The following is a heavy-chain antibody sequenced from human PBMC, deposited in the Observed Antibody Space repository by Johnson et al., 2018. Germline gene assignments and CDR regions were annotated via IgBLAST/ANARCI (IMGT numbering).Heavy chain of an antibody. CDR3: ARGGGGSAYPYFQH. D-gene: IGHD3-22*01. V-gene: IGHV3-11*04. CDR2: ISSSASSI. Sequence: QVQLQACGGGLVQPGGTLGLFCAASGFTFSDHYMSWIRQAPGKGLEWVSCISSSASSIYDADSVKGRFTISRDNANNSLSLQMHSLRDEDTAVYYCARGGGGSAYPYFQHWGQGILVTVSS. CDR1: GFTFSDHY. J-gene: IGHJ1*01.